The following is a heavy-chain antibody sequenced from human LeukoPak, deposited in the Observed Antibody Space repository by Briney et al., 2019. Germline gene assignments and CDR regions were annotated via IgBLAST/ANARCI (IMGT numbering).Heavy chain of an antibody. CDR2: IYHSGST. D-gene: IGHD2-2*01. Sequence: SETLSLTCTVSGGSISSYYWSWIRQPPGKGLEWIGYIYHSGSTYYNPSLKSRVTISVDRSKNQFSLKLSSVTAADTAVYYCARVKSSTFLGLEYFQHWGQGTLVTVSS. CDR1: GGSISSYY. V-gene: IGHV4-59*12. J-gene: IGHJ1*01. CDR3: ARVKSSTFLGLEYFQH.